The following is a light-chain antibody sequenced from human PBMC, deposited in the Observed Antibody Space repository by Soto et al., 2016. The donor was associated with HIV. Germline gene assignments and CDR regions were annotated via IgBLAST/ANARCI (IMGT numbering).Light chain of an antibody. J-gene: IGLJ1*01. CDR2: DDS. CDR1: NIGTKS. Sequence: SYVLIQPPSVSVAPGKTATITCVGNNIGTKSVHWYQQKPGQAPVLVVYDDSDRPSGIPERFSGSNSGNTATLTISGVEAGDEADYYCQVWNSNSDHYVFGTATEVTVL. CDR3: QVWNSNSDHYV. V-gene: IGLV3-21*03.